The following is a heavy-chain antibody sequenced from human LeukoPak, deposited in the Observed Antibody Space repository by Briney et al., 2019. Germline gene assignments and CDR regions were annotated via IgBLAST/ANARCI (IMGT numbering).Heavy chain of an antibody. Sequence: GGSLRLSCAASGFTFSSYSMNWVRQAPGKGLEWVSYISSSSSTIYYADSVKGRFTISRDNAKNSLYLQMNSLRAEDTAVYYCARGLDCSSTSCPDYWGQGTLVTVSS. CDR3: ARGLDCSSTSCPDY. V-gene: IGHV3-48*01. J-gene: IGHJ4*02. D-gene: IGHD2-2*01. CDR1: GFTFSSYS. CDR2: ISSSSSTI.